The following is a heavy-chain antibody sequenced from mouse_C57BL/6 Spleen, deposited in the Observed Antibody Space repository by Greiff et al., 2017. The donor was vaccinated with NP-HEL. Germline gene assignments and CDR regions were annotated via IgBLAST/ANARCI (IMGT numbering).Heavy chain of an antibody. CDR3: ARVATGGYFDV. V-gene: IGHV3-1*01. Sequence: EVQLQESGPGMVKPSQSLSLTCTVTGYSITSGYDWHWIRHFPGNKLEWMGYISYSGSTNYNPSLKSRISITHDTSKNHFFLKLNSVTTEDTATYYCARVATGGYFDVWGTGTTVTVSS. D-gene: IGHD1-1*01. CDR1: GYSITSGYD. CDR2: ISYSGST. J-gene: IGHJ1*03.